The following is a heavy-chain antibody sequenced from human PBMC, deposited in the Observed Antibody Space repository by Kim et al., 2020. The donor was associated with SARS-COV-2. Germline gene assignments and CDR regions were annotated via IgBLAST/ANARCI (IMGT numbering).Heavy chain of an antibody. V-gene: IGHV3-9*01. CDR1: GFTFDDYA. CDR3: AKDGGSNYYYYYMDV. J-gene: IGHJ6*03. CDR2: ISWNSGSI. D-gene: IGHD1-26*01. Sequence: GGSLRLSCAASGFTFDDYAMHWVRQAPGKGLEWVSGISWNSGSIGYADSVKGRLTISRDNAKNSLYLQMNSLRAEDTALYYCAKDGGSNYYYYYMDVWG.